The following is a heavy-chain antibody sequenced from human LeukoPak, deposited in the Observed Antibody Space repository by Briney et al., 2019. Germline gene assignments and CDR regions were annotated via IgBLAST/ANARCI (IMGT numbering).Heavy chain of an antibody. CDR1: GFPFSSYA. D-gene: IGHD6-13*01. CDR3: ARALPSSYYYFDY. V-gene: IGHV3-30-3*01. Sequence: GGSLRLSCLASGFPFSSYAMHWVRQAPGKGLEWVGMISVDGDFEIYADSVKGRFTISRDSSKNSLYLQMNSLRAEDTAVYYCARALPSSYYYFDYWGQGTLVTVSS. CDR2: ISVDGDFE. J-gene: IGHJ4*02.